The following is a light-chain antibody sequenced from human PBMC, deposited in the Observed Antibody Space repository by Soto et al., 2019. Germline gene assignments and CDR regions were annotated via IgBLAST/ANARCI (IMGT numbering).Light chain of an antibody. J-gene: IGLJ2*01. CDR1: SSDVGTYDL. Sequence: QSALTQPAFLSGSPGQSGTISCTGTSSDVGTYDLVSWYQQHPGKGPKLLIFEVDERPSGISSRFSGSKSDNTAFLTISGLQPEDEASYYCSSYAGGSALLFGGGTKLTVL. CDR2: EVD. CDR3: SSYAGGSALL. V-gene: IGLV2-23*02.